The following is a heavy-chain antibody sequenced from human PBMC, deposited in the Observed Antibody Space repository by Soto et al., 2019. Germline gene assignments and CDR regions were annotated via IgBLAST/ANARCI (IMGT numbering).Heavy chain of an antibody. CDR3: AGRV. J-gene: IGHJ4*02. V-gene: IGHV3-23*01. CDR1: GFTFSLYP. Sequence: EVKVLESGGGLVQPGGSLRLSCATSGFTFSLYPMNWVRQAPGKGLEWVSGISAGGDSTYYADSVKGRFTIFRDNSKHSVYLQMNSLRVEDTAVYYCAGRVWGQGTLVTVSS. CDR2: ISAGGDST.